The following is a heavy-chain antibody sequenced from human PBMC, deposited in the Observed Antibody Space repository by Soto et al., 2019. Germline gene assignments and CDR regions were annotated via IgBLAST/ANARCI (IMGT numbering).Heavy chain of an antibody. CDR1: RFTFSSYA. V-gene: IGHV3-23*01. CDR2: ISGSGGST. D-gene: IGHD1-1*01. Sequence: PGGSLRLSCAASRFTFSSYAMSWVRQAPGKGLEWVSAISGSGGSTYYADSVKGRFTFSRDNSKNTLYLQMNSLRAEDTAVYYCAKFGMATTKRSPPYYIDYWGQGALVTVSS. J-gene: IGHJ4*02. CDR3: AKFGMATTKRSPPYYIDY.